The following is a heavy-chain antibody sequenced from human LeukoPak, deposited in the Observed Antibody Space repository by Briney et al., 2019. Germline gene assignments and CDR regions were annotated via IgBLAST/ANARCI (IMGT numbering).Heavy chain of an antibody. J-gene: IGHJ4*02. CDR1: GFTFSDYY. CDR3: ARRAGGYSHPHDY. V-gene: IGHV3-53*01. CDR2: IYSGGTT. Sequence: PGGSLRLSCAASGFTFSDYYMSWIRQAPGKGLEWVSLIYSGGTTYYADSVKGRFTISRDNSKNTLYLQMNSLRAEDTAVYYCARRAGGYSHPHDYWGQGILVTVSS. D-gene: IGHD4-23*01.